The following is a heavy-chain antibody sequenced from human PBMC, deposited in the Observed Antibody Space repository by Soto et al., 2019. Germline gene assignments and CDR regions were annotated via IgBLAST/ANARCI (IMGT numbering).Heavy chain of an antibody. J-gene: IGHJ6*02. D-gene: IGHD3-9*01. CDR1: GGSFSGYY. V-gene: IGHV4-34*01. CDR2: INHSGST. Sequence: SETLSLTCAVYGGSFSGYYWSWIRQPPGKGLEWIGEINHSGSTNYNPSLKSRVTISVDTSKNQFSLKLSSVTAADTAVYYCAREPRLRYFDWPRPFMDVWGQGTTVT. CDR3: AREPRLRYFDWPRPFMDV.